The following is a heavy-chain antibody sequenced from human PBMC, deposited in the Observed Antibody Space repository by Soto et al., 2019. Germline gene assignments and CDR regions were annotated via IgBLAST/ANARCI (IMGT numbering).Heavy chain of an antibody. CDR3: AKSRRNSCYFDGDY. CDR1: GFTFCDYA. D-gene: IGHD2-15*01. J-gene: IGHJ4*02. Sequence: GSLRLSCAASGFTFCDYAMSWVRQAPGKGLQWVSVICDSDDTTYYADSVKGRFTISRDNSKNTMYLQMNSLRAEDTAVYYCAKSRRNSCYFDGDYWGQGTLVTVSS. V-gene: IGHV3-23*01. CDR2: ICDSDDTT.